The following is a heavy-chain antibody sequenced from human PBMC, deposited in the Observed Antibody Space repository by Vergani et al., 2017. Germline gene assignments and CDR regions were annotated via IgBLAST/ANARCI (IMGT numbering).Heavy chain of an antibody. Sequence: EVLLVESGGGLVQPGESLRLSCTASGFTFSDLWMTWVRQVPGKGLEWVANIKPDGSATMYADSLRGRFSISRDNCKNSLHLHMSSLGIEDTAVYFCAKSGLGGAFETWGQGTMVTVSS. J-gene: IGHJ3*02. V-gene: IGHV3-7*01. CDR3: AKSGLGGAFET. CDR1: GFTFSDLW. CDR2: IKPDGSAT. D-gene: IGHD3-16*01.